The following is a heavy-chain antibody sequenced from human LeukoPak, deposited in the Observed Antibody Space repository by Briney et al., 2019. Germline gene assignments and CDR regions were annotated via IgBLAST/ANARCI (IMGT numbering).Heavy chain of an antibody. CDR3: ARRIGYYYGSGSIWFDP. D-gene: IGHD3-10*01. V-gene: IGHV4-34*01. CDR2: INHSGST. J-gene: IGHJ5*02. Sequence: SETLSLTCAVYGGSFSGYSWSWIRQPPGKGLEWIGEINHSGSTNYNPSLKSRVTISVDTSKNQFSLKLSSVTAADTAVYYCARRIGYYYGSGSIWFDPWGQGTLVTVSS. CDR1: GGSFSGYS.